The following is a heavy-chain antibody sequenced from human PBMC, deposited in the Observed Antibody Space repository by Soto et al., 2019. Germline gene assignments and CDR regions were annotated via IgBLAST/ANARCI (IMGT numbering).Heavy chain of an antibody. Sequence: SVTLSLPSAVAGGSVSGGGYFWSWIRQPPGKGLQWIANIDKSGNSNYNPSLKSRVTMSVDTSKKQFSLKLTSVTAADTAVYYCARYSNNWFQTEGMDVWGQGTTVPVS. CDR2: IDKSGNS. V-gene: IGHV4-61*08. CDR3: ARYSNNWFQTEGMDV. CDR1: GGSVSGGGYF. J-gene: IGHJ6*02. D-gene: IGHD6-13*01.